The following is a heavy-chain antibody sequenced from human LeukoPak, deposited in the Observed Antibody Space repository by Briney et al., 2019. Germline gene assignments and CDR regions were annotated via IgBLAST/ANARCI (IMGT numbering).Heavy chain of an antibody. J-gene: IGHJ4*02. D-gene: IGHD3-16*01. CDR3: ARVWGYGNWYFDY. V-gene: IGHV3-21*01. Sequence: GGSLRLSCAASGFTFSSYEMNWVRQAPGKGLEWVSSISSSGSYIYYADSVKGRFTISRDNAKNSLYLQMNSLRAEDTAVYYCARVWGYGNWYFDYWGQGTLVTVSS. CDR2: ISSSGSYI. CDR1: GFTFSSYE.